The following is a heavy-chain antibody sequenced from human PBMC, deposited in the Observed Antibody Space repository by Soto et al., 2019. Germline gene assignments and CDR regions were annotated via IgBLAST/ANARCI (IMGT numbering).Heavy chain of an antibody. CDR2: INHSGST. J-gene: IGHJ4*02. Sequence: QVQLQQWGAGLLKPSETLSLTCAVYGGSFSGYYWSWIRQPPGKGLEWIGEINHSGSTNYNPSLKSRDTTSVDTSKNQFSLKLSPVTAADTAVYYCARWGSGWYYFDYWGQGTLVTVSS. V-gene: IGHV4-34*01. CDR1: GGSFSGYY. D-gene: IGHD6-19*01. CDR3: ARWGSGWYYFDY.